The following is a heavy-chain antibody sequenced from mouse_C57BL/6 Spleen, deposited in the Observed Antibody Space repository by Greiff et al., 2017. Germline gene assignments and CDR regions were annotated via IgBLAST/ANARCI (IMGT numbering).Heavy chain of an antibody. CDR2: INPNNGGT. CDR1: GYTFTDYN. V-gene: IGHV1-22*01. D-gene: IGHD4-1*01. Sequence: EVHLVESGPELVKPGASVKMSCKASGYTFTDYNMHWVKQSHGKSLEWIGYINPNNGGTSYNQKFKGKATLTVNKSSSTAYMELRSLTSEDSAVYYCARSQTGSMDYWGQGTSVTVSS. CDR3: ARSQTGSMDY. J-gene: IGHJ4*01.